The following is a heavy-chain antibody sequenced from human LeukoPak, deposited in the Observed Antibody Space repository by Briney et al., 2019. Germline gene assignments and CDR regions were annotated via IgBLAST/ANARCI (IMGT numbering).Heavy chain of an antibody. D-gene: IGHD6-19*01. J-gene: IGHJ6*02. V-gene: IGHV3-48*04. CDR3: ARSYSSGWYRDYYYGMDV. CDR2: ISSSSSTI. CDR1: GFTFSSYS. Sequence: PGGSLRLSCAASGFTFSSYSMNWVRQAPGKGLEWVSYISSSSSTIYYADSVKGRFTISRDNAKNSLYLQMNSLRAKDTAVYYCARSYSSGWYRDYYYGMDVWGQGTTVTVSS.